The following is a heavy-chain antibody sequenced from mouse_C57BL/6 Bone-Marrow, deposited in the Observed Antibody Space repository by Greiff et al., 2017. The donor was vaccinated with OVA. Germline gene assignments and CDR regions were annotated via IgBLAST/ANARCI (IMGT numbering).Heavy chain of an antibody. CDR3: ARDREDDYYSSYPYNYAMDY. V-gene: IGHV1-18*01. D-gene: IGHD2-5*01. CDR2: INPNNGGT. CDR1: GFTFTDYN. Sequence: EVQLQQSGPELVKPGASVKIPCKASGFTFTDYNMDWVKQSHGKSLEWIGDINPNNGGTIYYQNFSGKATLTVDKSSSTALLELRSLTSEDTATYYCARDREDDYYSSYPYNYAMDYWGQGTSVTVSS. J-gene: IGHJ4*01.